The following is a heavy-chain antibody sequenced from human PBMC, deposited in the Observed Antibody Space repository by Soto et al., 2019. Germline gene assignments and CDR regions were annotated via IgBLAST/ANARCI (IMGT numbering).Heavy chain of an antibody. Sequence: GGSLRLSCIGSGFSFRKYAMNWVRQAPGKGLEWVSGISGSGGSGRGFYADPVKGRFTISRDNSKNTLYLQMNSLRAEDTAVYYCARTDDSSGYFKLFDYWGQGTLVTVSS. V-gene: IGHV3-23*01. D-gene: IGHD3-22*01. CDR1: GFSFRKYA. CDR3: ARTDDSSGYFKLFDY. CDR2: ISGSGGSGRG. J-gene: IGHJ4*02.